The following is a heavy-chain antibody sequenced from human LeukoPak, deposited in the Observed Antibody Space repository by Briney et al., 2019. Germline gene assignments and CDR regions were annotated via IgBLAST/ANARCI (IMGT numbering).Heavy chain of an antibody. CDR3: ARGIDTAMVTWEKDYYDSSGYHYFDY. CDR2: INTNTGNP. J-gene: IGHJ4*02. V-gene: IGHV7-4-1*02. Sequence: GASVKVSCKASGYTFTSYAMNWVRQAPGQGLEWMGWINTNTGNPTYAQGFTGRFVFSLDTSVSTAYLQISSLKAEDTAVYYCARGIDTAMVTWEKDYYDSSGYHYFDYWGQGTLVTVSS. D-gene: IGHD3-22*01. CDR1: GYTFTSYA.